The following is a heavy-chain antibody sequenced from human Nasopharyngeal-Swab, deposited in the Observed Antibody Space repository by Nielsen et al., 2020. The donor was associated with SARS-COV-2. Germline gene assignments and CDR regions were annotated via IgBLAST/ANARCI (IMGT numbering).Heavy chain of an antibody. D-gene: IGHD6-13*01. Sequence: SETLSLTCTVSGGSISSGDYYWSWIRQPPGKGLEWIGYIYYSGSTYYNPSLKSRVTISVDTSKNQFSLKLSSVTAADTAVHYCARVRWYSSSYWFDPWGQGTLVTVSS. CDR3: ARVRWYSSSYWFDP. V-gene: IGHV4-30-4*08. J-gene: IGHJ5*02. CDR2: IYYSGST. CDR1: GGSISSGDYY.